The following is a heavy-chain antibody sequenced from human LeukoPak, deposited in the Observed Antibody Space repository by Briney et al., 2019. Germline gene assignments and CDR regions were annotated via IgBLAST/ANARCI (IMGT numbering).Heavy chain of an antibody. J-gene: IGHJ4*02. V-gene: IGHV1-2*02. Sequence: ASVKVSCKASGYTFTGYYMHWVRQAPGQGLKWMGWINPNSGGTNYAQKFEGRVTMTRDTSISTADMELSSLTSEDTAVYYCARGHSSLRLYYFDYWGQGTLVTVSS. CDR3: ARGHSSLRLYYFDY. CDR1: GYTFTGYY. D-gene: IGHD6-6*01. CDR2: INPNSGGT.